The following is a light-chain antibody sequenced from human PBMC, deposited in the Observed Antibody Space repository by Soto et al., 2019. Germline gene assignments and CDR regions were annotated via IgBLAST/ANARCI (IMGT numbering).Light chain of an antibody. Sequence: QSVLTQPPSASGTPGQRVTISCSGSRSNIGNNAVSWYQQLPGTAPKLRIYNNNQRPSGVPDRFSGSKSGTSASLAISGLQSEDEADYYCAAWDDSLNARGVLGGGTKLTVL. V-gene: IGLV1-44*01. J-gene: IGLJ3*02. CDR3: AAWDDSLNARGV. CDR2: NNN. CDR1: RSNIGNNA.